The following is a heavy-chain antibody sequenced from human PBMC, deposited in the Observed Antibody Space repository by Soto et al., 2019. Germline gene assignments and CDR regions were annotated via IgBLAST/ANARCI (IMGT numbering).Heavy chain of an antibody. J-gene: IGHJ4*02. V-gene: IGHV4-59*01. CDR2: IYYSGRT. CDR1: GGSISSYY. D-gene: IGHD3-10*01. Sequence: PSETLSLTCTVSGGSISSYYWSWIRQPPGKGLEWIGYIYYSGRTNYNPSLKSRVTISVDTSKTHFSLKLSSVTAADTAVYYCAREMIDGSYLDYWGQGTLVTVSS. CDR3: AREMIDGSYLDY.